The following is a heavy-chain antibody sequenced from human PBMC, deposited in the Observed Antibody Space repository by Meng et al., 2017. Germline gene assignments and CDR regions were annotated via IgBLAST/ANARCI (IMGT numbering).Heavy chain of an antibody. V-gene: IGHV3-7*01. CDR2: IKQDGSEK. D-gene: IGHD6-13*01. CDR1: GFTFSSYW. CDR3: ARDPSLPGIAAAGTLFGYYYGMDV. J-gene: IGHJ6*02. Sequence: GGPLRLSCAASGFTFSSYWMSWVRQAPGKGLEWVANIKQDGSEKYYVDSVKGRFTISRDNAKNSLYLQMNSLRAEDTAVYYCARDPSLPGIAAAGTLFGYYYGMDVWGQGTTVTVSS.